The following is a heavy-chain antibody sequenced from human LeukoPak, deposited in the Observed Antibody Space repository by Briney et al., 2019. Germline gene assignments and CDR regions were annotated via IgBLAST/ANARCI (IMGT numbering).Heavy chain of an antibody. CDR3: ARGREVVPAAKGYNWFDP. Sequence: PSETLSLTCAVYGGSFSGYYWSWIRQPPGKGLEWIGEINHSGSTNYNPSLKSRVTISVDTSKNQFSLKLSSVTAADTAVYYCARGREVVPAAKGYNWFDPWGQGTLVTVSS. V-gene: IGHV4-34*01. J-gene: IGHJ5*02. CDR2: INHSGST. D-gene: IGHD2-2*01. CDR1: GGSFSGYY.